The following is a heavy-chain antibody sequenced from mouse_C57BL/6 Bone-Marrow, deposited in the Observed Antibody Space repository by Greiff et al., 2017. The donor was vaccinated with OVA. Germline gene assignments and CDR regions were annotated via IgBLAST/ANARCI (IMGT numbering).Heavy chain of an antibody. CDR3: ARTTTVVATRCYWYFDV. V-gene: IGHV1-63*01. Sequence: QVHVKQSGAELVRPGTSVKMSCKASGYTFTNYWIGWAKQRPGHGLEWIGDIYPGGGYTNYNEKFKGKATLTADKSSSTAYMQFSSLTSEDSAIYYCARTTTVVATRCYWYFDVWGTGTTVTVSS. CDR1: GYTFTNYW. CDR2: IYPGGGYT. J-gene: IGHJ1*03. D-gene: IGHD1-1*01.